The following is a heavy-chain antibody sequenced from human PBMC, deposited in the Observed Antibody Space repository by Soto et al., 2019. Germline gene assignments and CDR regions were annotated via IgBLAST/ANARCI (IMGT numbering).Heavy chain of an antibody. CDR1: GGSISSGYYY. J-gene: IGHJ6*02. CDR3: ASSSLCGMGV. D-gene: IGHD2-2*01. Sequence: PSETLSLTCSVSGGSISSGYYYWSWIRQPPGKGLEWIGNIYYSGNTYYNPSLKSRLIISIVRSKYQFSLKVGSVTAADTAVYCGASSSLCGMGVCGRRTTGAVSS. V-gene: IGHV4-30-4*01. CDR2: IYYSGNT.